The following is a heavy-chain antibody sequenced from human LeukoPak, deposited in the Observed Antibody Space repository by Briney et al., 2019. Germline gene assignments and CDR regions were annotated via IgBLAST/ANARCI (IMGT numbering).Heavy chain of an antibody. D-gene: IGHD2-2*01. J-gene: IGHJ4*02. CDR3: AKDYIGYDQDFDY. CDR2: SSGSGIST. CDR1: GITFSSYA. V-gene: IGHV3-23*01. Sequence: GGSLRLSCAASGITFSSYAMSWVRQAPGKGLEGVSSSSGSGISTYYANSVKGRFSISRDNSKNTLDLQMNSLGAEDTAVYFCAKDYIGYDQDFDYWGQGTLVTVSS.